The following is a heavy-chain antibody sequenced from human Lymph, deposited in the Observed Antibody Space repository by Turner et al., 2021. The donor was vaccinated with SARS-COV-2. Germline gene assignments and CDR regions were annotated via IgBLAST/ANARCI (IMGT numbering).Heavy chain of an antibody. J-gene: IGHJ4*02. CDR1: GFIFSSYA. V-gene: IGHV3-23*01. Sequence: EELPFESGGGLIQPGRCLNLSSPATGFIFSSYAMSWVRQAPGKGLEWVASISGSGGSTYFADSVKGRFTISRYNSKNTLYLQMNSLRAEDTAVYYCAKNGIAMIVVVITLLNYWGQGTLVTVSS. CDR3: AKNGIAMIVVVITLLNY. CDR2: ISGSGGST. D-gene: IGHD3-22*01.